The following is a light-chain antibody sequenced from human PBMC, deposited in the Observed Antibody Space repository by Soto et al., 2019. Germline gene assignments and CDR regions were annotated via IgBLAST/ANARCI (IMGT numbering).Light chain of an antibody. V-gene: IGKV1-39*01. Sequence: DIQMTQSPSSLSASVGDRVTITCRASQTIVTYLKWYQQKPGKAPKLLVYAASTLQSGVPPRFSGSGSGAYFTLTISSLQPEDSASYFCHQTYITPYTFGPGTKVDIK. CDR2: AAS. J-gene: IGKJ2*01. CDR1: QTIVTY. CDR3: HQTYITPYT.